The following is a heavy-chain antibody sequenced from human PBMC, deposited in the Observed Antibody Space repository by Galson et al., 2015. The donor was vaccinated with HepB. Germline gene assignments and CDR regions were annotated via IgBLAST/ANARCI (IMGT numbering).Heavy chain of an antibody. CDR3: ARRRQGGGYCSSTSCPPREYYYYYMDV. CDR2: IYYSGST. D-gene: IGHD2-2*01. J-gene: IGHJ6*03. Sequence: LSLTCTVSGGSISSYYWSWIRQPPGKGLEWIGYIYYSGSTNYNPSLKSRVTISVDTSKNQFSLKLSSVTAADTAVYYCARRRQGGGYCSSTSCPPREYYYYYMDVWGKGTTVTVSS. CDR1: GGSISSYY. V-gene: IGHV4-59*01.